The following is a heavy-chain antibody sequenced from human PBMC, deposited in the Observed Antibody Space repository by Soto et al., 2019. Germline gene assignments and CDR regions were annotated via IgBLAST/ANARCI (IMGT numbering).Heavy chain of an antibody. V-gene: IGHV4-34*01. Sequence: SETLSLTCAVYGGSFSGYYWSWIRQHPGKGLEWIGEMNHSGSTNYNPSLKSRVTISVDTSKNQFSLKLSSVTAADTAVYYCGRWESITMVRGVITPDKNWFDPWGQGTLVTVSS. CDR3: GRWESITMVRGVITPDKNWFDP. D-gene: IGHD3-10*01. CDR1: GGSFSGYY. J-gene: IGHJ5*02. CDR2: MNHSGST.